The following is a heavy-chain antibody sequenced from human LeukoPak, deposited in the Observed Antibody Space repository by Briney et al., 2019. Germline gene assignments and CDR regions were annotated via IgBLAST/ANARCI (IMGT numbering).Heavy chain of an antibody. D-gene: IGHD5-18*01. CDR3: AREELWLKSSDY. CDR2: ISSNGGST. J-gene: IGHJ4*02. Sequence: PGGSLRLSCAASGFTFSSYAMHWVRQAPGKGLEYVSAISSNGGSTYYANSVKGRFTISRDNSKNTLYLQMGSLRAEDMAVYYCAREELWLKSSDYWGQGTLVTVSS. CDR1: GFTFSSYA. V-gene: IGHV3-64*01.